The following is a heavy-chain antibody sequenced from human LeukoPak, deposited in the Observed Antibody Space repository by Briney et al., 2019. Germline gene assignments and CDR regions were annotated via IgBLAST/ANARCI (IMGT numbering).Heavy chain of an antibody. CDR2: INPNSGGT. D-gene: IGHD6-13*01. J-gene: IGHJ4*02. Sequence: ASVKVSCKASGYTFTGCYMHWVRQAPGQGLEWMGWINPNSGGTNYAQKFQGRVTMTRDTSISTAYMELSRLRSDDTAVYYCASEFGSSSDYFDYWGQGTLVTVSS. V-gene: IGHV1-2*02. CDR1: GYTFTGCY. CDR3: ASEFGSSSDYFDY.